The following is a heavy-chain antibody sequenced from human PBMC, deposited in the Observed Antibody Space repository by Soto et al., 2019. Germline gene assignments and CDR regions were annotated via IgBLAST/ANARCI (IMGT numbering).Heavy chain of an antibody. CDR1: GFSFSNYA. D-gene: IGHD3-9*01. CDR2: ISSDGSNR. CDR3: AHLAGLAHTDDF. V-gene: IGHV3-30-3*01. Sequence: RGSLRLSCAASGFSFSNYALHWVRQAPGKGLERVTVISSDGSNRYYADSVKGRFTISRDNSKNTLYLQMNSLRVEDTAIYICAHLAGLAHTDDFWGQGTPVTVSS. J-gene: IGHJ4*02.